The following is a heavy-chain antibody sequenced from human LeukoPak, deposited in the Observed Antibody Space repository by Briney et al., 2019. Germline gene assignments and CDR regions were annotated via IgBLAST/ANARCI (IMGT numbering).Heavy chain of an antibody. CDR1: GFTFSSYW. Sequence: GGSLRLSCAASGFTFSSYWMHWVRQAPGKGLVWVSHINSDGTTTSYADSVKGRFTISRDNAKNTLHLQMGSLRAEDMAVYYCARDRNDYVWGSRLFDYWGQGTLVTVSS. D-gene: IGHD3-16*01. J-gene: IGHJ4*02. CDR2: INSDGTTT. V-gene: IGHV3-74*01. CDR3: ARDRNDYVWGSRLFDY.